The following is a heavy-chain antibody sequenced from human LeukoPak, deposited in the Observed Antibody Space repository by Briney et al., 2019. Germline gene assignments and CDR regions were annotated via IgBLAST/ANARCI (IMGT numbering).Heavy chain of an antibody. CDR3: AREGVLRYFDWPLDYYYYYMDV. V-gene: IGHV3-7*01. CDR1: GFTFSDYY. CDR2: IKQDGSEK. J-gene: IGHJ6*03. D-gene: IGHD3-9*01. Sequence: PGGSLRLSCAASGFTFSDYYMSWIRQAPGKGLEWVANIKQDGSEKYYVDSVKGRFTISRDNAKNSLYLQMNSLRAEDTAVYYCAREGVLRYFDWPLDYYYYYMDVWGKGATVTISS.